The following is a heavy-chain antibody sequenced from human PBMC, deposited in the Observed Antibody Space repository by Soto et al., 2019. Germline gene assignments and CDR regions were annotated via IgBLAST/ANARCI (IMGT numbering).Heavy chain of an antibody. D-gene: IGHD1-1*01. CDR3: ARSRLEAYYFDY. CDR2: INPNSGGT. V-gene: IGHV1-2*02. Sequence: ASVKVSCKASGYTFTGYYMHWVRQAPGQGLEWMGWINPNSGGTNYAQKVQGRVTMTRDTSISTAYMELSRLRSDDTAVYYRARSRLEAYYFDYWGQGTLVTVSS. CDR1: GYTFTGYY. J-gene: IGHJ4*02.